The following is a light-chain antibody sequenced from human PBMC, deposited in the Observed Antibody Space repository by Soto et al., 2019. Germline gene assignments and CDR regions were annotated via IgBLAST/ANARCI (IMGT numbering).Light chain of an antibody. CDR2: DVS. CDR3: SSYTSSITYV. V-gene: IGLV2-14*01. CDR1: SSDVGGYNY. J-gene: IGLJ1*01. Sequence: QSALTQPASVSGSPGQSITISCTGTSSDVGGYNYVSWYQQHPAKAPKLMIYDVSNRPSGVSNRFSGSKSSNTASLTISGLQAEDEADYYCSSYTSSITYVFGTGTKLTVL.